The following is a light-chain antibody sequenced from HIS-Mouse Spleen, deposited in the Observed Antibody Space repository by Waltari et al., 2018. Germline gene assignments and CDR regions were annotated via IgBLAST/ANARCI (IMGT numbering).Light chain of an antibody. CDR2: DDS. CDR3: QVWDSSSDHWV. Sequence: SYVLTQPPSVSVAPGQTARITCGGNNIGSKSVNWYQQKPGQAPVLVVYDDSDRPSGIPGRFAGSNSGNTATLTISRVEAGDEADYYCQVWDSSSDHWVFGGGTKLTVL. CDR1: NIGSKS. J-gene: IGLJ3*02. V-gene: IGLV3-21*02.